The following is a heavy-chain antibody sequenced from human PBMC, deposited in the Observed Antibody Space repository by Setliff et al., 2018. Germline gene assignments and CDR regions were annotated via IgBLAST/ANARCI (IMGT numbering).Heavy chain of an antibody. D-gene: IGHD3-10*01. CDR2: IIPILGIA. CDR3: ARVYYGSGSYLGAFEI. Sequence: SVQVSCKASGGTFSSYAISWVRQAPGQGLEWMGGIIPILGIANYAQKFQGRVTITADKSTSTAYMELSSLRSEDTAVYYCARVYYGSGSYLGAFEIWGQGTMVTVSS. CDR1: GGTFSSYA. V-gene: IGHV1-69*10. J-gene: IGHJ3*02.